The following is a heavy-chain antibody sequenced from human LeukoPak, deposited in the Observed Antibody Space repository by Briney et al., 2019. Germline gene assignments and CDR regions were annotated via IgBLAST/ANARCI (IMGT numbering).Heavy chain of an antibody. J-gene: IGHJ5*02. CDR3: ARGSLQNWFDP. CDR1: GGSISSYY. V-gene: IGHV4-59*08. CDR2: IYYSGST. Sequence: SETPTLTCTVSGGSISSYYWSWIRQPPGKGLEWIGYIYYSGSTNYNPSLKSRVTISVDTSKNQFSLKLSSVTAADTAVYYCARGSLQNWFDPWGQGTLVTVSS. D-gene: IGHD3-10*01.